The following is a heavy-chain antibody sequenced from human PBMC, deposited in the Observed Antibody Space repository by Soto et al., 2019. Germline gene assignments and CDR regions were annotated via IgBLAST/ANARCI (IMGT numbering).Heavy chain of an antibody. D-gene: IGHD3-10*01. J-gene: IGHJ5*02. CDR2: ISWNSDKI. CDR3: TKEVGSAGGWFDP. V-gene: IGHV3-9*01. CDR1: GFTFDDYA. Sequence: LRLSCAASGFTFDDYAMHWVRQAPGKGLEWVSGISWNSDKIDYADSVRGRFTISRDNAKNSLYLQMNSLRAEDTALYYCTKEVGSAGGWFDPWGQGTLVTVSS.